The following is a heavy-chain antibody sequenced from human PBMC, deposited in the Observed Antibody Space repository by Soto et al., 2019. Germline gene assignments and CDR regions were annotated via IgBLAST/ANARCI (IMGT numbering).Heavy chain of an antibody. D-gene: IGHD1-1*01. CDR1: GGSISSYY. CDR2: IHYSGST. CDR3: ARRETTRTHAFDI. V-gene: IGHV4-59*01. Sequence: SETLSLTCTVSGGSISSYYWSWIRQPPGKGLEWIGYIHYSGSTNYNPSLKSRVTISVDTSKNQFSLKLSSVTAPDTAVYYCARRETTRTHAFDIWGQGTMVTVSS. J-gene: IGHJ3*02.